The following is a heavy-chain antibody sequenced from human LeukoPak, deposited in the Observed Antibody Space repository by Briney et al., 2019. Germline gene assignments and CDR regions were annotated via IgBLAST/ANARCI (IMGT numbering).Heavy chain of an antibody. D-gene: IGHD1-26*01. J-gene: IGHJ4*02. CDR3: ARGSTFKDY. Sequence: GGSLRLSCAASGFTVSTYWMHWVRQVPGKGLVRVSGISSDGATTHYADSVKGRFTISRDNSKNTLYLQMKSLRAEDTAVYYCARGSTFKDYWGQGTLVTVSS. V-gene: IGHV3-74*01. CDR1: GFTVSTYW. CDR2: ISSDGATT.